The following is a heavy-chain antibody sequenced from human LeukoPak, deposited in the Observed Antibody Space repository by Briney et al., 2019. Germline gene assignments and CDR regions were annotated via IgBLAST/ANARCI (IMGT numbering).Heavy chain of an antibody. D-gene: IGHD6-19*01. CDR3: AKGTKTVAGSLDY. CDR1: GFTFDDYA. Sequence: GRSLRLSCAASGFTFDDYAMHWVRHAPGKGLEWVSGISWNSGSIGYADSVKGRFTISRDNAKNSLYLQMNSLRAEDTALYYCAKGTKTVAGSLDYWGQGTLVTVSS. V-gene: IGHV3-9*01. CDR2: ISWNSGSI. J-gene: IGHJ4*02.